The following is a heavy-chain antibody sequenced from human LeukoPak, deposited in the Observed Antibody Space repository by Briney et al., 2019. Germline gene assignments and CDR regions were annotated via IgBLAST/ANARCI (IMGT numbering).Heavy chain of an antibody. CDR3: AKDFVLEVQQLVLGGHRESDYYYYYMDV. D-gene: IGHD6-13*01. Sequence: GGSLRLSCAASGFTFSSYGMHWVRQAPGKGLEWVAFIRYDGSNKYYADSVKGRFTISRDNSKNTLYLQMNSLRAEDTAVYYCAKDFVLEVQQLVLGGHRESDYYYYYMDVWGKGTTVTVSS. CDR1: GFTFSSYG. CDR2: IRYDGSNK. V-gene: IGHV3-30*02. J-gene: IGHJ6*03.